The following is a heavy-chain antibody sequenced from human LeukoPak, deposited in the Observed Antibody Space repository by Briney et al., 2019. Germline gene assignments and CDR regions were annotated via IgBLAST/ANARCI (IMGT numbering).Heavy chain of an antibody. D-gene: IGHD6-13*01. Sequence: GASVKVSCKASGYTFTSYGISWVRQAPGQGLEWMGWISAYNGNTNYAQKLQGRVTMTTDTSTSTAYMELRSLRSDDTAVYYCARDENKFLAAPLEDYWGQGTLVTVSS. CDR2: ISAYNGNT. CDR1: GYTFTSYG. J-gene: IGHJ4*02. V-gene: IGHV1-18*01. CDR3: ARDENKFLAAPLEDY.